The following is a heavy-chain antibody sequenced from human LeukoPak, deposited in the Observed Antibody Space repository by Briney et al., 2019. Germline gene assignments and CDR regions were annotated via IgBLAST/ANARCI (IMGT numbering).Heavy chain of an antibody. D-gene: IGHD1-1*01. V-gene: IGHV4-4*09. J-gene: IGHJ5*02. CDR2: IYTSGST. CDR1: GGSLRTYF. Sequence: SETLSLTCTVSGGSLRTYFWSWIRQPPGKGLECIGYIYTSGSTNYNPSLKSRVTISADTSKNQFSLRLTSVTAADTAVYYCARLSGGYLDPWGQGTLVTVSS. CDR3: ARLSGGYLDP.